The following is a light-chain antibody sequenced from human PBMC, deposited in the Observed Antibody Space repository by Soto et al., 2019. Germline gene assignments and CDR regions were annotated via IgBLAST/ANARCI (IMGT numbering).Light chain of an antibody. Sequence: DMQTTQSPSTLTASVGDRVTISCRASQSISSWLAWYQQKPGKATKLLIYDAYSLESGVKSRFSGSGSGTEFTLTIRSLQPDDSATYYCQKCNRYQITVGHGTRLEIK. CDR1: QSISSW. CDR2: DAY. J-gene: IGKJ5*01. V-gene: IGKV1-5*01. CDR3: QKCNRYQIT.